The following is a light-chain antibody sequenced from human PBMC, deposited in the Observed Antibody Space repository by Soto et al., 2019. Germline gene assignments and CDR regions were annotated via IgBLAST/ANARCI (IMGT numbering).Light chain of an antibody. CDR3: QQSHSSPWT. V-gene: IGKV1-39*01. CDR1: QTIGNY. Sequence: DIQMTQSPSSLSASVGDRVTITCRAGQTIGNYLAWYQQRPGKAPNLLIYAASSLQSGVPSRFSGSGSGTDFTLTISSLQPEDFATYYCQQSHSSPWTFGQGTKVEIK. J-gene: IGKJ1*01. CDR2: AAS.